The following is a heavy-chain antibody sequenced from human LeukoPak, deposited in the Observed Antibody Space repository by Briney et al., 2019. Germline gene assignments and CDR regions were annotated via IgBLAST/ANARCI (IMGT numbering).Heavy chain of an antibody. CDR1: GGSISSYY. CDR3: ARKPTRSHYFDY. V-gene: IGHV4-59*08. CDR2: IYYSGST. J-gene: IGHJ4*02. Sequence: SETLSLTCTVSGGSISSYYWSWVRQPPGKGLEWIGYIYYSGSTNYNPSLKSRVTISVDTSKNQFSLKLSSATAADTAVYYCARKPTRSHYFDYWGQGTLVTVSS. D-gene: IGHD6-6*01.